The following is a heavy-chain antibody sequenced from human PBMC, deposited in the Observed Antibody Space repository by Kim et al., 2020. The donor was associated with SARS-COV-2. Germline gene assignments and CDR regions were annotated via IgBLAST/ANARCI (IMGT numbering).Heavy chain of an antibody. Sequence: GGSLRLSCSASGFTFSSYAMHWVRQAPGKGLEYVSAISSNGGSTYYADSVKGRFTISRDNSKNTLYLQMSSLRAEDTAVYYCVKNYDFWSGYYGVGDRKERQDWFDPWGQGTLVTVSS. D-gene: IGHD3-3*01. CDR2: ISSNGGST. J-gene: IGHJ5*02. CDR3: VKNYDFWSGYYGVGDRKERQDWFDP. CDR1: GFTFSSYA. V-gene: IGHV3-64D*06.